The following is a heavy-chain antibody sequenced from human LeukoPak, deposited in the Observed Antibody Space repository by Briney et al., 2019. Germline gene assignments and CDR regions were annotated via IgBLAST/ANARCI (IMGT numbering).Heavy chain of an antibody. V-gene: IGHV3-48*03. D-gene: IGHD2-15*01. CDR1: GFTLSSYE. CDR2: ISSSGSTI. J-gene: IGHJ6*02. CDR3: ARDIVVVVADSYSDYYGMDV. Sequence: TGGSLRLSCAASGFTLSSYEMNWVRQAPGKGLEWVSYISSSGSTIYYADSVKGRFTISRDNAKNSLYLQMNSLRAEDTAVYYCARDIVVVVADSYSDYYGMDVWGQGTTVTVS.